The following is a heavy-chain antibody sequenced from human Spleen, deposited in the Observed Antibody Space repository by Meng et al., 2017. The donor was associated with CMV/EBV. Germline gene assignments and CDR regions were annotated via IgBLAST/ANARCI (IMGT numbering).Heavy chain of an antibody. D-gene: IGHD4-17*01. V-gene: IGHV4-61*01. CDR1: RSGSYY. CDR3: ARVRAATVTTYTSENYFDY. J-gene: IGHJ4*02. Sequence: RSGSYYWRWIRQPPEKGLEWIGYIYYSGSTNYNPSLKSRVTISVDTSKNQFSLKLSSVTAADTAVYYCARVRAATVTTYTSENYFDYWGQGTLVTVSS. CDR2: IYYSGST.